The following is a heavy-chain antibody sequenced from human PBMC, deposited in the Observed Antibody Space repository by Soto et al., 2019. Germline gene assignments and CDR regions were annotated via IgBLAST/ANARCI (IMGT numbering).Heavy chain of an antibody. J-gene: IGHJ4*02. Sequence: GGSLRLSCAASGFTFSSYSMNWVRQAPGKGLEWVSSISSSSSYIYYADSVKGRFTISRDNAKNSLYLQMNSLRAEDTAVYYCARGVRDSTSFTGVIFFDYWGQGTLVTVSS. CDR1: GFTFSSYS. V-gene: IGHV3-21*01. CDR3: ARGVRDSTSFTGVIFFDY. D-gene: IGHD2-2*01. CDR2: ISSSSSYI.